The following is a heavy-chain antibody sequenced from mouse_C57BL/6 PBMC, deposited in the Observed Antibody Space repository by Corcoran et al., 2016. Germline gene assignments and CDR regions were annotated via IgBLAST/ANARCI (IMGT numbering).Heavy chain of an antibody. D-gene: IGHD3-3*01. Sequence: EVQLQQSGPELVKPGASVKISCKASGYTLTDYYMNWVKQSHGKSLEWIGDINPNNGGTSYNQKFKGKATLTVDKSSSTAYMELRSLTSEDSAVYYCARRDSGGYWGQGTTLTVSS. CDR1: GYTLTDYY. CDR3: ARRDSGGY. J-gene: IGHJ2*01. V-gene: IGHV1-26*01. CDR2: INPNNGGT.